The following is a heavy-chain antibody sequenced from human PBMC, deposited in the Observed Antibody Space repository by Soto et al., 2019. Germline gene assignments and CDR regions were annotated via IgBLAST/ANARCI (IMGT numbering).Heavy chain of an antibody. Sequence: QVQLVQSGAEVKKPGASVKVSCKAFGYTFNAFYMHWVRQAPGQGLAWMVVINPIGDSTSYAQKYQGRVTTHGDTSTSTVYMELSSLRSEDTAVYYCARVALGYDYTHVWCQGATITV. D-gene: IGHD3-16*01. V-gene: IGHV1-46*02. J-gene: IGHJ6*03. CDR1: GYTFNAFY. CDR2: INPIGDST. CDR3: ARVALGYDYTHV.